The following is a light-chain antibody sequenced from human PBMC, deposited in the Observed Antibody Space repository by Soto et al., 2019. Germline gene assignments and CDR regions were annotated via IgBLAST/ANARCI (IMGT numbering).Light chain of an antibody. CDR1: QSFSSSY. Sequence: EIVLTQSPGTLSLSPGERATISCRASQSFSSSYLAWYQQKPGQAPRLLIYGASSRATGIPDRFSGSGSGTDFTLTISRLEPEDFAVYYWQQYGSSPFTFGPGTKVYI. J-gene: IGKJ3*01. CDR3: QQYGSSPFT. V-gene: IGKV3-20*01. CDR2: GAS.